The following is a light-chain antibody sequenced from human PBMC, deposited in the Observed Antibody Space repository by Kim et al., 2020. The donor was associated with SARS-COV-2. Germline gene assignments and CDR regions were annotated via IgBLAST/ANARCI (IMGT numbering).Light chain of an antibody. J-gene: IGLJ2*01. CDR3: SLYYSGIVV. V-gene: IGLV7-46*01. CDR1: TRAVTSGHF. Sequence: PGGTVTLAWGCSTRAVTSGHFPYWFQQKPGQATRTLIYDTNNKHAWTPARFAGSLLGGKAALTLSGAQPEDEAEYSCSLYYSGIVVFGGGTQLTVL. CDR2: DTN.